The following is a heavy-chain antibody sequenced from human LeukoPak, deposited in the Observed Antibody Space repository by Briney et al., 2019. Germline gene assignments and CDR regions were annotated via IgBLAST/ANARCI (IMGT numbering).Heavy chain of an antibody. Sequence: PGRSLRLSCAASGFTFDDYAMHWGRQAPGKGLEWVSGISWNSGSIGYADSVKGRFTISRDNAKNSLYLQMNSLRAEDMALYYCAKDIGGLSSALDYWGQGTLVTVSS. D-gene: IGHD6-19*01. V-gene: IGHV3-9*03. CDR1: GFTFDDYA. CDR3: AKDIGGLSSALDY. CDR2: ISWNSGSI. J-gene: IGHJ4*02.